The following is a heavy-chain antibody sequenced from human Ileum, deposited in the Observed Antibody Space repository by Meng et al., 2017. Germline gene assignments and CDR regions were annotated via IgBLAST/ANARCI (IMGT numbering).Heavy chain of an antibody. Sequence: QGQRVGSGGGVVQPGGSLGLSCAASGLSFSIYAMHWVRQAPGKGLEWVAVISPDGNNKYYADSVRGRFTISRDNSEKTVYLQMSSLRAEDTAVYYCARDYKGYGGNSGGFDYWGQGTLVTVSS. D-gene: IGHD4-23*01. CDR2: ISPDGNNK. J-gene: IGHJ4*02. CDR1: GLSFSIYA. CDR3: ARDYKGYGGNSGGFDY. V-gene: IGHV3-30*15.